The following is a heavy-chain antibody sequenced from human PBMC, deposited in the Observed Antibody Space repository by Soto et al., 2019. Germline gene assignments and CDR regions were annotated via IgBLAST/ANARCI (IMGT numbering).Heavy chain of an antibody. Sequence: EVQLLESGGGLVQPGGSLGLSCAASGFTFSTYAMSWVRQAPGEGLEWVSAINGSGDKTFYADSVKGRFTISRDNSKNTLYLRMSCLRAEDAAVYYCAKRVEGYCTSDSCLADWSDPWGQGALVTVSS. J-gene: IGHJ5*02. CDR1: GFTFSTYA. D-gene: IGHD2-2*01. CDR2: INGSGDKT. V-gene: IGHV3-23*01. CDR3: AKRVEGYCTSDSCLADWSDP.